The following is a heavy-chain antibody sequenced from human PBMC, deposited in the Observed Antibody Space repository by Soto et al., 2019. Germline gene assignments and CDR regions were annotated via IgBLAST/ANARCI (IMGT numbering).Heavy chain of an antibody. V-gene: IGHV3-33*06. Sequence: QVQLVESGGGVVQPARSLRLSCTASGFTFSSYGMHWVRQAPGKGLEWVAVIWYDGSNKYYADSVKGRFTISRDNSKNTVYLQMNSLRAEGTAVYYCAKDLNNNAAGIYPHGMDVWGQGTTVSVSS. CDR1: GFTFSSYG. CDR3: AKDLNNNAAGIYPHGMDV. CDR2: IWYDGSNK. J-gene: IGHJ6*02. D-gene: IGHD6-13*01.